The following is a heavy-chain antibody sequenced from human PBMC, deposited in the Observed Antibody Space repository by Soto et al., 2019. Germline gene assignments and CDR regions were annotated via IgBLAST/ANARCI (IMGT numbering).Heavy chain of an antibody. J-gene: IGHJ6*02. Sequence: SVKVSCKASGVTFSSYAISWVRQAPGQGLEWMGGIIPIFGTANYAQKFQGRVTITADESTSTAYMELSSPRSEDTAVYYCARDYPMVRGVITNYGMDVWGQGTTVTVSS. V-gene: IGHV1-69*13. CDR1: GVTFSSYA. CDR2: IIPIFGTA. D-gene: IGHD3-10*01. CDR3: ARDYPMVRGVITNYGMDV.